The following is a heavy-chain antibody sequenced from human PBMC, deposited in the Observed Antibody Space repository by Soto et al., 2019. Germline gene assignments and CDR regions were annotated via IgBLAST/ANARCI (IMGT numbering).Heavy chain of an antibody. CDR3: ARGSSNWAYYFDF. Sequence: GGSLRLSCAASGYTFSSYSLNWVRQAPGKGLEWVSYITSSGTTVYHADSVRGRFTISRDNAKNSLYLQMNSLRDDDTAVYYCARGSSNWAYYFDFWGQGTLVTVS. V-gene: IGHV3-48*02. CDR2: ITSSGTTV. J-gene: IGHJ4*02. CDR1: GYTFSSYS. D-gene: IGHD6-13*01.